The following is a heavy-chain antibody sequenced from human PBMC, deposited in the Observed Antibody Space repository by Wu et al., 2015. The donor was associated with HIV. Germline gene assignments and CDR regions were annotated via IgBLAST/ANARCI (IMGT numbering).Heavy chain of an antibody. Sequence: QVQLVQSGAEAKKPGSSVKVSCKASGGTFSSFSVSWVRQAPGQGLEWLGRIVPLFDAPNHARKFQGRLTITADGSTATAYMEMINLRSEDTAVYYCARNTDSVATSLYSLGVWGQGTTVTVSS. CDR2: IVPLFDAP. D-gene: IGHD6-19*01. J-gene: IGHJ6*02. CDR1: GGTFSSFS. V-gene: IGHV1-69*15. CDR3: ARNTDSVATSLYSLGV.